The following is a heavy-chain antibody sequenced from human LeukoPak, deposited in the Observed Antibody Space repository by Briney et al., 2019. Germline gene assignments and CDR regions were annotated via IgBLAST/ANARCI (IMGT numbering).Heavy chain of an antibody. CDR3: ARGAEVLRFLEWPKSMGFDY. CDR2: INHSGST. CDR1: GGSFSGYY. D-gene: IGHD3-3*01. J-gene: IGHJ4*02. Sequence: SETLSLTCAVYGGSFSGYYWSWIRQPPGKGLEWIGEINHSGSTNYNPSLKSRVTISVDTSKNQFSLKLSSVTAADTAVYYCARGAEVLRFLEWPKSMGFDYWGQGTLVTVSS. V-gene: IGHV4-34*01.